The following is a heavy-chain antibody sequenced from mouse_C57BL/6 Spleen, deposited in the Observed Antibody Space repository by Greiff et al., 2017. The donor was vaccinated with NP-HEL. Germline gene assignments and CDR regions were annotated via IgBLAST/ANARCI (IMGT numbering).Heavy chain of an antibody. CDR2: IDPEDGET. D-gene: IGHD1-1*01. CDR3: AAYYYGSRESAWFAY. J-gene: IGHJ3*01. CDR1: GFNIKDYY. Sequence: EVQLQQSGAELVKPGASVKLSCTASGFNIKDYYMHWVKQRTEQGLEWIGRIDPEDGETKYAPKFQGKATITAYTSSNPASLQLSSLTSEDTAVYYCAAYYYGSRESAWFAYWGQGTLVTVSA. V-gene: IGHV14-2*01.